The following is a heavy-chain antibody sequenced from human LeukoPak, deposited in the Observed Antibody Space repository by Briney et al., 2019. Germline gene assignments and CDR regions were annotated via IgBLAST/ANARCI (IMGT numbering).Heavy chain of an antibody. CDR2: INSDGSST. D-gene: IGHD3-22*01. CDR3: ARWGKKYYYDSSGLEAFDI. V-gene: IGHV3-74*01. J-gene: IGHJ3*02. CDR1: GFTFSSYW. Sequence: GGSLRLSCAASGFTFSSYWMHWVRQAPGKGLVWVSRINSDGSSTSYADSVKGRFTISRDNAKNTLYLQMNSLRAEDTAVYYCARWGKKYYYDSSGLEAFDIWGQGTMVTVSS.